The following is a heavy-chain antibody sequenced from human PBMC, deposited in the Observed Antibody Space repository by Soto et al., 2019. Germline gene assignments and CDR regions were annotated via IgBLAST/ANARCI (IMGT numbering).Heavy chain of an antibody. V-gene: IGHV1-18*04. D-gene: IGHD1-26*01. CDR2: IIPHNGDT. CDR1: GYTFRNYG. Sequence: ASVQVSCKASGYTFRNYGITWVRQAPGQGLEWMGWIIPHNGDTKYAQRLQGRVTMTADTSTSTAYMELRSLSSDDTAVFYCARDLVGATFGRYGLDVWGQGTTVTVSS. CDR3: ARDLVGATFGRYGLDV. J-gene: IGHJ6*02.